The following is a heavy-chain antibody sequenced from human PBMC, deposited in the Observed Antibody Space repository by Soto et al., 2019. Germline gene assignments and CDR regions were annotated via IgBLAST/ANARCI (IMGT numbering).Heavy chain of an antibody. CDR3: ASSKVTTLSFDY. CDR1: GFTFSSYA. V-gene: IGHV3-30*14. CDR2: ISYDGSNK. J-gene: IGHJ4*02. Sequence: QVQLVESGGGVVQPGRSLRLSCAASGFTFSSYAMHWVRQAPGKGLEWVAVISYDGSNKYYADSVKGRFTISRDNSKNTLYLQMNSLRDEDTAVYYCASSKVTTLSFDYWGQGTLVTVSS. D-gene: IGHD4-17*01.